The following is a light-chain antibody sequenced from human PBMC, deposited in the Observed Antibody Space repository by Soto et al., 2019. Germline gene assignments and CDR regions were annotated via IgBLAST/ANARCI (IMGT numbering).Light chain of an antibody. CDR2: SNN. J-gene: IGLJ2*01. CDR3: ASWDGRLGAVI. CDR1: SSNIGGTNY. V-gene: IGLV1-47*02. Sequence: QSVLTQPPSASGTPGQKVFISCSGSSSNIGGTNYAYWYQQLPGAAPKLLMHSNNLRPSGVPERISGSKFGTAASLAISGLRSEDEAVYYCASWDGRLGAVIFGGGT.